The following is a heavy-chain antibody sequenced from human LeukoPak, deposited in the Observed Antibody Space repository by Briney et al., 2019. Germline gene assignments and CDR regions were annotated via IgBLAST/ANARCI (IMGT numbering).Heavy chain of an antibody. CDR1: GFSFSSYE. J-gene: IGHJ4*02. V-gene: IGHV3-48*03. Sequence: GGSLRLSCAASGFSFSSYEMHSVRQAPGKGLEWVSDISSSGSTTYYADSVRGRFTTSRDNAKNLLYLQMHSLRAEDTAIYYCSLLAVASPQDYWGQGTLVTVSS. D-gene: IGHD6-19*01. CDR2: ISSSGSTT. CDR3: SLLAVASPQDY.